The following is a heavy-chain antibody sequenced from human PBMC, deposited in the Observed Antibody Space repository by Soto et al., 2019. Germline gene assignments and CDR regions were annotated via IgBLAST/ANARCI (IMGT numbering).Heavy chain of an antibody. V-gene: IGHV1-8*01. J-gene: IGHJ3*02. D-gene: IGHD1-26*01. CDR1: GSTFTSYD. CDR3: ARFSGSYDAFDI. Sequence: ASVTLSCTASGSTFTSYDINWVRQAPGQGLEWMGWMNPNSGNTGYAQKFQGRVTMTRNTSISTAYMELSSLRSEDTAVYYCARFSGSYDAFDIWGQGTMVTV. CDR2: MNPNSGNT.